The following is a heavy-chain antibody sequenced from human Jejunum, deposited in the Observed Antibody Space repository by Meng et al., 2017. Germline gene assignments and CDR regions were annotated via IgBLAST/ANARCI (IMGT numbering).Heavy chain of an antibody. J-gene: IGHJ3*02. CDR3: ARDPTYYFDTSGYLGPRPPDFDI. V-gene: IGHV4-39*07. CDR2: TYHSGST. D-gene: IGHD3-22*01. Sequence: SETLSLTCTVSGASISSSTYYWGWIRQPPGKGLEWIGSTYHSGSTYYNPSLNSRVTISLDTSKNQFSLKLTSLSAADTAVYFCARDPTYYFDTSGYLGPRPPDFDIWGQGTMVTVSS. CDR1: GASISSSTYY.